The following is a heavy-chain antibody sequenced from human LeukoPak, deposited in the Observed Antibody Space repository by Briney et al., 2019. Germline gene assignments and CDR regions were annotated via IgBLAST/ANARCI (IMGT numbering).Heavy chain of an antibody. D-gene: IGHD5-12*01. V-gene: IGHV3-7*01. J-gene: IGHJ4*02. CDR2: IKQDGSEK. CDR3: AREYYSGPIDH. CDR1: GFTFGSYW. Sequence: PGGSLRLSCVASGFTFGSYWMSWVRQAPGKGLEWVANIKQDGSEKYYVDSVKGRFTISRDNAKNSLYLQMNSLRAEDTAVYYCAREYYSGPIDHWGQGTLVSVSS.